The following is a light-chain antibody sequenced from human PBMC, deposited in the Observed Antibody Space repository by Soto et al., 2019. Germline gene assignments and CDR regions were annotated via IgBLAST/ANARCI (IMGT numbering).Light chain of an antibody. CDR2: EVT. Sequence: QSVLTQPPSASGSPGQSVTISCTGTSSDVGGYNYVSWYQQHPGKAPKLMIYEVTKRPSGVSDRFSGSKSGNTASLTVSGLQAGDEADYYCSSYAGSSNLVFGGGTKLTVL. CDR1: SSDVGGYNY. J-gene: IGLJ2*01. CDR3: SSYAGSSNLV. V-gene: IGLV2-8*01.